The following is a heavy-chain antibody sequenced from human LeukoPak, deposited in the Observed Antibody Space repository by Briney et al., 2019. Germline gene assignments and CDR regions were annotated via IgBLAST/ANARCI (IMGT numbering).Heavy chain of an antibody. CDR3: ARDFFVDFWSGYYDFVY. D-gene: IGHD3-3*01. Sequence: GGSLRLSCAASGFTFSSYWMHWVRQAPGKGLLWVSRINSDGSSTSYADSVKGRFTISRDNAKNTLYLQMNSLRAEDTAVYYCARDFFVDFWSGYYDFVYWGQGTLVTVSS. V-gene: IGHV3-74*01. CDR1: GFTFSSYW. J-gene: IGHJ4*02. CDR2: INSDGSST.